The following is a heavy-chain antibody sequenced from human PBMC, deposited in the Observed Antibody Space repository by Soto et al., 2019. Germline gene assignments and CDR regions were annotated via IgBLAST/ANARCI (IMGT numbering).Heavy chain of an antibody. CDR2: IKDDGSET. CDR1: GLTFRSSW. Sequence: GGFLRLSCAASGLTFRSSWMSWVRLPPGNGLEWVANIKDDGSETYYVDSVKGRFTISRDNTKNSLYLLMSGLRVDDTAVYYCVNSYAARGWYEGSDYWGRGTVVTVSS. CDR3: VNSYAARGWYEGSDY. J-gene: IGHJ4*02. D-gene: IGHD6-19*01. V-gene: IGHV3-7*03.